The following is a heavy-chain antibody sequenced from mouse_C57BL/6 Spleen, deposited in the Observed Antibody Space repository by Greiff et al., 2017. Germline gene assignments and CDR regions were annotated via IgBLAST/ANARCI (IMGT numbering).Heavy chain of an antibody. CDR2: ISSGGDYI. V-gene: IGHV5-9-1*02. J-gene: IGHJ2*01. Sequence: EVQRVESGEGLVKPGGSLKLSCAASGFTFSSYAMSWVRQTPEKRLEWVAYISSGGDYIYYADTVKGRFTISRDNARNTLYLQMSSLKSEDTAMYYCTRDRGYGSLYFDYWGQGTTLTVSS. CDR1: GFTFSSYA. CDR3: TRDRGYGSLYFDY. D-gene: IGHD1-1*01.